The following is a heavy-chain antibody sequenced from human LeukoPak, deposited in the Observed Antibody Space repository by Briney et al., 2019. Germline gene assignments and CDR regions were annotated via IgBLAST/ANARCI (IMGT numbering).Heavy chain of an antibody. V-gene: IGHV3-23*01. CDR3: AKYEAYDSSGYYYGD. CDR2: ISGSGGST. D-gene: IGHD3-22*01. CDR1: GFTFNHYG. J-gene: IGHJ4*02. Sequence: GGSLRLSCAASGFTFNHYGIHWVRQAPGKGLEWVSAISGSGGSTYYADSVKGRFTISRDNSKNTLYLQMNSLRAEDTAVYYCAKYEAYDSSGYYYGDWGQGTLVTVSS.